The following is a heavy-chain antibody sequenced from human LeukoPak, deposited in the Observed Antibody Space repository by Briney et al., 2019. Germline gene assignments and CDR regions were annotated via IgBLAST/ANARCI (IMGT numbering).Heavy chain of an antibody. D-gene: IGHD3-3*01. J-gene: IGHJ4*02. CDR1: GFTFTRYW. V-gene: IGHV3-7*01. Sequence: PGGSLRLSCAASGFTFTRYWMAWVRLAPGKGLEWVANIKQDGSEQYHVDSVRGRFTMSRDNARNSLDLQMDSLRAEDTAVYYCARVSRSGYYGEYWGQGTPVTVSS. CDR2: IKQDGSEQ. CDR3: ARVSRSGYYGEY.